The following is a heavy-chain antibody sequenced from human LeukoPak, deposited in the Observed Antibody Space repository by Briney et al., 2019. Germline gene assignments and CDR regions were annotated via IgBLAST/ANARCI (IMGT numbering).Heavy chain of an antibody. CDR3: ARTIAVSGYFDY. CDR2: INPNSGGT. CDR1: GYTFTGYY. J-gene: IGHJ4*02. Sequence: ASVKVSCKASGYTFTGYYMHWVRQAPGQGLEWMGWINPNSGGTKYAQKFQGRVTMTRDTSISTAYMELSRLRSDDTAVYYCARTIAVSGYFDYWGQGTLVTVSS. D-gene: IGHD6-19*01. V-gene: IGHV1-2*02.